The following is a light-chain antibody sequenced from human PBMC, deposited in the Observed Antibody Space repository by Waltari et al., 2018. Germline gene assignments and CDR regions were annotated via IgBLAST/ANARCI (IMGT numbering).Light chain of an antibody. Sequence: QSALTQPPSASGSPGPSVPISCTGTSRSIGDSNYVSWYQQHPGKVPKLMIYDVYKRPSGVPDRFSGYKSGNTAFLTVSGLQGEDEADYYCSSFAGTHHVVFGGGTKLTVL. CDR3: SSFAGTHHVV. CDR2: DVY. V-gene: IGLV2-8*01. CDR1: SRSIGDSNY. J-gene: IGLJ2*01.